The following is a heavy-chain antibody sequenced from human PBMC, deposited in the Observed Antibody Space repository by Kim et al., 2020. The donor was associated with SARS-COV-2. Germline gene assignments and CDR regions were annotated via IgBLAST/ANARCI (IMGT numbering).Heavy chain of an antibody. J-gene: IGHJ6*02. V-gene: IGHV3-15*01. CDR1: GFTFSNAW. Sequence: GGSLRLSCAASGFTFSNAWMSWVRQAPGKGLEWVGRIKSKSDGGTTDYAAPVQGRFTISRDDSKNKLYLQMNSLKTEDTSVYYCTTVPRGGTRGYYSYGVAICGHGTPWTVSS. CDR3: TTVPRGGTRGYYSYGVAI. D-gene: IGHD3-16*01. CDR2: IKSKSDGGTT.